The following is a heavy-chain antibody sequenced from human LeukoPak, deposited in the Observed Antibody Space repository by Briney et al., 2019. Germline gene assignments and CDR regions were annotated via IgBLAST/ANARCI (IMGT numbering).Heavy chain of an antibody. CDR1: GFTVSSNY. Sequence: GGSLRLSCAASGFTVSSNYMSWVRQAPGKGLEWVSVIYSGGSTYYADSVKGRFTISRDNSKNSLYLQMNSLRPEDTALYYCAKGASSTWYPYFDNWGQGILVTVSS. D-gene: IGHD2-15*01. CDR3: AKGASSTWYPYFDN. CDR2: IYSGGST. V-gene: IGHV3-53*05. J-gene: IGHJ4*02.